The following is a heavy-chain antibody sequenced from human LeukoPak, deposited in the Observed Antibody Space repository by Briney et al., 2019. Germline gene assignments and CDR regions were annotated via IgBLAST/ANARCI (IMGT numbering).Heavy chain of an antibody. CDR1: GFTFSSYA. CDR2: ISGSGGST. V-gene: IGHV3-23*01. D-gene: IGHD2-2*01. J-gene: IGHJ4*02. Sequence: GGPLRLSCAASGFTFSSYAMSWVRQAPGKGLEWVSAISGSGGSTYYADSVKGRFTISRDNSKNTLYLQMNSLRAEDTAVYYCAKATYPTSHFDYWGQGTLVTVSS. CDR3: AKATYPTSHFDY.